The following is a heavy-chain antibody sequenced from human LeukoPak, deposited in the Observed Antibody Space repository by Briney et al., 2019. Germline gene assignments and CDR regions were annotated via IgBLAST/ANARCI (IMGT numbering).Heavy chain of an antibody. CDR3: ARVLYCSSTSCYAGTFDY. J-gene: IGHJ4*02. CDR1: GYTFTGYY. CDR2: INPNSGGT. Sequence: ASVKVSCKASGYTFTGYYMHWVRQAPGQGLEWMGWINPNSGGTNYAQKFQGRVTMTRDTFISTAYMELSRLRSDDTAVYYCARVLYCSSTSCYAGTFDYWGQGTLVTVSS. D-gene: IGHD2-2*01. V-gene: IGHV1-2*02.